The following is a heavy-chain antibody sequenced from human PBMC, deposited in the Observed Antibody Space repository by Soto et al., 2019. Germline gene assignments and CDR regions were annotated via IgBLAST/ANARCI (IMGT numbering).Heavy chain of an antibody. CDR2: INPNSGVT. J-gene: IGHJ6*03. D-gene: IGHD5-12*01. CDR1: GDRFTDYY. CDR3: ARESGGATATLDYYYFYMDV. V-gene: IGHV1-2*04. Sequence: SVKVSCKASGDRFTDYYMHWVRQAPGQGLEWMGWINPNSGVTKYAQKFQGWVTMTRDTSIRTVYMQLSRLGFDDTAIYYCARESGGATATLDYYYFYMDVWGTGTTVTVSS.